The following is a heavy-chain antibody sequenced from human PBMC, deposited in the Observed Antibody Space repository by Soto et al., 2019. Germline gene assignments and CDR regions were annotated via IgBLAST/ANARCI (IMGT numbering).Heavy chain of an antibody. D-gene: IGHD1-26*01. J-gene: IGHJ6*02. CDR1: GFSIREYG. V-gene: IGHV3-30*18. Sequence: SPRISCAAFGFSIREYGLGCGRPGPGKGVGGVESISYERSNTYYADSVKGRFIISRDNSKDTLFRQMTGLRREDAAVDYCAKGAGDRLSRGMDVWGQGTTVTVSS. CDR2: ISYERSNT. CDR3: AKGAGDRLSRGMDV.